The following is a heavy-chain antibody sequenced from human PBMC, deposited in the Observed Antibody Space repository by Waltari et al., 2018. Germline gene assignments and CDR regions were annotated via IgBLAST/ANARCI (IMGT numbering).Heavy chain of an antibody. J-gene: IGHJ6*03. CDR2: IIPILGIA. V-gene: IGHV1-69*10. CDR3: ASLEDIVVVPAASNYYYYYMDV. D-gene: IGHD2-2*01. CDR1: GGTFSSYA. Sequence: QVQLVQSGAEVKKPGSSVKVSCKASGGTFSSYAISWVRQAPGQGLEWMGGIIPILGIANYAQKFQGRVTITADKSTSTAYMELSSLRSEDTAVYYCASLEDIVVVPAASNYYYYYMDVWGKGTTVTVSS.